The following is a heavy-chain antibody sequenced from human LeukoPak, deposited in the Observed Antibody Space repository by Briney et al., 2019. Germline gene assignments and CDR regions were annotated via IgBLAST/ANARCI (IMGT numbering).Heavy chain of an antibody. Sequence: SETLSLTCTVSGGSISTYYWSWIRQPPGKGLEWIGYIYYTGSTNYNPSLKSRVTISVDTSKNQFSLKLSSVTAADTAVYYCARQQLSQLYYFDNWGQGTLVTVSS. J-gene: IGHJ4*02. CDR1: GGSISTYY. CDR3: ARQQLSQLYYFDN. V-gene: IGHV4-59*01. D-gene: IGHD6-13*01. CDR2: IYYTGST.